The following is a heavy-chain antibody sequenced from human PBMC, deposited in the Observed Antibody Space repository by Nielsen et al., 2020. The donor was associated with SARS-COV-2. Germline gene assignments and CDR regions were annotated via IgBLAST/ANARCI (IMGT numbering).Heavy chain of an antibody. Sequence: SETLSLTCTVSGGSVSSGSYYWSWIRQPPGKELEWIGYIYYSGSTNYNPSLKSRVTISVDTSKNQFSLKLSSVTAADTAVYYCAGRKDGYNRGDYWGQGTLVTVSS. J-gene: IGHJ4*02. V-gene: IGHV4-61*01. CDR2: IYYSGST. CDR3: AGRKDGYNRGDY. CDR1: GGSVSSGSYY. D-gene: IGHD5-24*01.